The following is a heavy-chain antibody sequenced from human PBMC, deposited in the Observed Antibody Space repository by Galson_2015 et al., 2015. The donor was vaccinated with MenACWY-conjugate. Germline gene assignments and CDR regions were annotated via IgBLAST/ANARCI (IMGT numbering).Heavy chain of an antibody. Sequence: ETLSLTCTASGASITSSDYYGGWIRQPPGKGFERIGTVFYNGTTYYNPSLKSRVTISVDTSKNQIFLTLNSATAADTAVYYCARESSYCRGEICGYHWGQGTLVTVSS. J-gene: IGHJ5*02. CDR2: VFYNGTT. V-gene: IGHV4-39*07. CDR1: GASITSSDYY. CDR3: ARESSYCRGEICGYH. D-gene: IGHD2-21*01.